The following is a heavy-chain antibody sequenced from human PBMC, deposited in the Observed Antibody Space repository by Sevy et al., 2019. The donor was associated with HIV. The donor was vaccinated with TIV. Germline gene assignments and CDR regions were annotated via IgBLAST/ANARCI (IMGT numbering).Heavy chain of an antibody. CDR2: IYASGST. J-gene: IGHJ4*02. V-gene: IGHV4-61*09. D-gene: IGHD2-15*01. CDR1: GGSIGSGNYY. Sequence: SETLSLTCAFSGGSIGSGNYYWIWIRQPAGKGPEWIGHIYASGSTNYNPFLKSRITMSVDTYKNQFSLKLSSVTAADTAVYYCVRGGNWRDYFDYWGQGILVTVSS. CDR3: VRGGNWRDYFDY.